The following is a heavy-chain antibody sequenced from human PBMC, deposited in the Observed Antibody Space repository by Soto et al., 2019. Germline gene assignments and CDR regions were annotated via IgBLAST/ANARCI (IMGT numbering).Heavy chain of an antibody. V-gene: IGHV3-23*01. Sequence: PGGSLTLSCAACGFTFSSYAISWVLQAPWKGLEWVSVISSRGGSTYYADSVKGRFTISRDNSKNTLYLQMNSLRAEDTAVYYCDKALPDPIYYCAQRTPVPVSS. CDR1: GFTFSSYA. CDR2: ISSRGGST. CDR3: DKALPDPIYY. D-gene: IGHD3-9*01. J-gene: IGHJ4*01.